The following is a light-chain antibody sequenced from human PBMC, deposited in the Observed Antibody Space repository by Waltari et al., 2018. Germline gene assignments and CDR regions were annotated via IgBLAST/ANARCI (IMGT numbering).Light chain of an antibody. J-gene: IGLJ3*02. Sequence: QSVLTQPPSASGTPGPRVTISCSGSTSNIGSNSVNWYQQLPGTAPKLLVYSNNQRPSGVPDRFSGSKSGTSASLGISGLQSEDETDYYCAAWDDSLKGPVFGGGTKVTVL. CDR1: TSNIGSNS. CDR2: SNN. CDR3: AAWDDSLKGPV. V-gene: IGLV1-44*01.